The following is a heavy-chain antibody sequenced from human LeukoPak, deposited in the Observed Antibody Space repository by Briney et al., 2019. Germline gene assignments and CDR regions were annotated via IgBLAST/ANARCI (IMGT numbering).Heavy chain of an antibody. CDR3: ARDVDSSGWYAFDY. J-gene: IGHJ4*02. Sequence: GGSLRLSCAASGFSFNSYWMHWVRQAPGKGLEWVAFISYDGKIKQYADSVKGRFTISRDNSKNTLFLQMNSLGTGDTAMYYCARDVDSSGWYAFDYWGQGTLVTVSS. V-gene: IGHV3-30*03. CDR1: GFSFNSYW. D-gene: IGHD6-19*01. CDR2: ISYDGKIK.